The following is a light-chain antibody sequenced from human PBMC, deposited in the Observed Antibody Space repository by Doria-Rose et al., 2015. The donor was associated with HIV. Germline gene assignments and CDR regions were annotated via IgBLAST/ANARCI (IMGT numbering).Light chain of an antibody. CDR3: HQYGTSWT. CDR1: QSFSSTY. V-gene: IGKV3-20*01. CDR2: DGS. J-gene: IGKJ1*01. Sequence: EIEMTQSTGTLSLSPGERATLSCRASQSFSSTYLAWYQQQPGQAPSLIIYDGSTSATGIPDRLSASASVTDFTLTINRLAPEYFALYYCHQYGTSWTFGQGTKVEI.